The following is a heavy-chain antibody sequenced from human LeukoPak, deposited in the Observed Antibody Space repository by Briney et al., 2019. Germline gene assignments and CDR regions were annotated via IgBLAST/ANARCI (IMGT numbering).Heavy chain of an antibody. J-gene: IGHJ4*02. CDR1: GYTFTGYY. CDR2: INPNSGGT. D-gene: IGHD6-19*01. CDR3: ARHSSGWSLTYFDY. V-gene: IGHV1-2*02. Sequence: ASVKVSCKASGYTFTGYYMHWVRQAPGQGLEWMGWINPNSGGTNYAQKFQGRVTMTRDTSISTAYMELSRLRSDDTAVYYCARHSSGWSLTYFDYWGQGTLVTVSS.